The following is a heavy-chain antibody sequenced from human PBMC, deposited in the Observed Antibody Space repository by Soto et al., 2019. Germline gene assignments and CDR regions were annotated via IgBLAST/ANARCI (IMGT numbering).Heavy chain of an antibody. J-gene: IGHJ3*02. CDR1: GGSISSSSYY. CDR3: ARLGYCSSTSCLDLAFDI. D-gene: IGHD2-2*01. Sequence: PSETLSLTCTVSGGSISSSSYYWGWIRHPPGKGLEWIGSIYYSGSTYYNPSLKSRVTISVDTSKNQFPLKLSSVTAADTAVCYCARLGYCSSTSCLDLAFDIWGQGTMVTVSS. V-gene: IGHV4-39*01. CDR2: IYYSGST.